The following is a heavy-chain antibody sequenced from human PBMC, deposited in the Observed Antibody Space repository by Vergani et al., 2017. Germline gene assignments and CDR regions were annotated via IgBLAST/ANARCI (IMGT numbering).Heavy chain of an antibody. V-gene: IGHV4-59*01. CDR3: ARSRIYYGAGSPDY. J-gene: IGHJ4*02. Sequence: QVQLQESGPGLVKPSETLSLTCTVSGGSLSSYYWSWIRQPPGKGLEWIGYIYYSGSTNYNPSLKSRVTISVDTSKNQFSLKLSSVTAADTAVYYCARSRIYYGAGSPDYWGQGTLVTVSS. CDR1: GGSLSSYY. CDR2: IYYSGST. D-gene: IGHD3-10*01.